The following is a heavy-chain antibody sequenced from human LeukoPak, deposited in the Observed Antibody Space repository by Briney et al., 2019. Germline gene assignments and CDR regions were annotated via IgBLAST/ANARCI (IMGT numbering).Heavy chain of an antibody. CDR1: GFTFRSYW. Sequence: TGGSLRLSCAASGFTFRSYWMHWVRQAPGTGLEWVVVISYDGSNKYYADSVKGRFTISRDNSKNTLYLQINSLRAEDTAVYYCARGPYCSSTSCYPPDAFDIWGQGTVVTVSS. J-gene: IGHJ3*02. CDR2: ISYDGSNK. CDR3: ARGPYCSSTSCYPPDAFDI. V-gene: IGHV3-33*08. D-gene: IGHD2-2*01.